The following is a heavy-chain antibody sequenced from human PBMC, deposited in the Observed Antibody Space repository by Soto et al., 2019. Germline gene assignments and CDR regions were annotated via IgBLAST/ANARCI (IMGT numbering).Heavy chain of an antibody. CDR3: ARAFGRYSSGWYDY. CDR1: GYTFTIYG. J-gene: IGHJ4*02. CDR2: INACNGNT. V-gene: IGHV1-18*01. D-gene: IGHD6-19*01. Sequence: ASVKVSCKASGYTFTIYGISWVRQAPGQGLEWMGWINACNGNTKYAQKLQGRVTITRDTSASTAYMELSSLRSEDTAVYYCARAFGRYSSGWYDYWGQGTLVTVSS.